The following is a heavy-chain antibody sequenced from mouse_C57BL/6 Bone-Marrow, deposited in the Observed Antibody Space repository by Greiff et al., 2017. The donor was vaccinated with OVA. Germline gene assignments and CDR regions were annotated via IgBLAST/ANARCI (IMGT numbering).Heavy chain of an antibody. V-gene: IGHV5-4*01. CDR1: GFTFSSYA. D-gene: IGHD2-12*01. Sequence: EVMLVESGGGLVKPGGSLKLSCAASGFTFSSYAMSWVRQTPEKRLEWVATISDGGSYTYYPDNVEGRFTISRDNAKNNLYLQMSHLKSEDTAMYYCARDYYKDYWGQGTTLTVSS. CDR3: ARDYYKDY. J-gene: IGHJ2*01. CDR2: ISDGGSYT.